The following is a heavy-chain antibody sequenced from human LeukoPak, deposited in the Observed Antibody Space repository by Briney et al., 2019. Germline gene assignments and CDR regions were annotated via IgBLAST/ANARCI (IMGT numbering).Heavy chain of an antibody. CDR1: GFTFSSYA. Sequence: GGSLRLSCAASGFTFSSYAMSWVRQAPGKGLEWVSAISGSGGSTYYADSVKGRFTISRDNSKNTLYLQMNSLRAEDTAVYYCARNVVEWELLLYYFDYWGQGTLVTVSS. D-gene: IGHD1-26*01. CDR2: ISGSGGST. CDR3: ARNVVEWELLLYYFDY. V-gene: IGHV3-23*01. J-gene: IGHJ4*02.